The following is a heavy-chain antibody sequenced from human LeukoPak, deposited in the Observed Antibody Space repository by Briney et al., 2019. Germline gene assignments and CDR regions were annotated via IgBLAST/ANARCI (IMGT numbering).Heavy chain of an antibody. Sequence: KPSETLSLTCAVYGGSFSGYYWSWIRQPPGKGLEWIGEINHSGSTNYNPSLKSRVTISVDTSKNQFSLKLSSVTAADTAVYYCARGHGDYLHDIWGQGTMVTVSS. CDR1: GGSFSGYY. V-gene: IGHV4-34*01. D-gene: IGHD4-17*01. J-gene: IGHJ3*02. CDR3: ARGHGDYLHDI. CDR2: INHSGST.